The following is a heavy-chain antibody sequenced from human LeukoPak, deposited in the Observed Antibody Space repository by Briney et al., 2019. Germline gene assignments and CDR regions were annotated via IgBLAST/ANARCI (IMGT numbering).Heavy chain of an antibody. CDR3: AKDRGEYGTYYYYYMDV. D-gene: IGHD1-14*01. J-gene: IGHJ6*03. CDR2: IWYDGSNK. CDR1: GFTFSSYG. V-gene: IGHV3-33*06. Sequence: GRSLRLSCAASGFTFSSYGMHWVRQAPGKGLEWVAVIWYDGSNKYYADSVKGRFTISRDNSKNTLYLQMNSLRAEDTAVYYCAKDRGEYGTYYYYYMDVWGKGTTVTVSS.